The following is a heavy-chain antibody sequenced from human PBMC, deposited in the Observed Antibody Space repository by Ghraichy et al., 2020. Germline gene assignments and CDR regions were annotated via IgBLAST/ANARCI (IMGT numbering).Heavy chain of an antibody. CDR3: GRDRDYGSGSYRRYYYCGMAV. Sequence: GGSLRLSCAASGFTFSSYSMNRVRQPPGQRLQCVSSISSSSSYLYYAASVKGRFTISRDNAKNSLYLQMNSLRAEDTAVYYWGRDRDYGSGSYRRYYYCGMAVGGQRSTGTGSS. V-gene: IGHV3-21*01. D-gene: IGHD3-10*01. J-gene: IGHJ6*02. CDR1: GFTFSSYS. CDR2: ISSSSSYL.